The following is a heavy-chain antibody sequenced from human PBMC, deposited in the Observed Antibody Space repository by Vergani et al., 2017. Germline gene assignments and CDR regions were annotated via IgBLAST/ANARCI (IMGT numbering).Heavy chain of an antibody. CDR2: ISAYNGNT. V-gene: IGHV1-18*01. CDR1: GYTFTSYG. D-gene: IGHD6-19*01. Sequence: QVQLVPSGAEVKKPGASVKVSCTASGYTFTSYGISWVRQAPGQGLEWMGWISAYNGNTNYAQKLQGRVTMTTDTSTSTAYMELRSLRSDDTAVYYCARGHSSGWYIDDNYFDYWGQGTLVTVSS. J-gene: IGHJ4*02. CDR3: ARGHSSGWYIDDNYFDY.